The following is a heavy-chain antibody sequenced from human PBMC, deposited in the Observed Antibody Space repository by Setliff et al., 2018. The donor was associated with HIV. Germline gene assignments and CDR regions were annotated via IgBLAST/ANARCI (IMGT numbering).Heavy chain of an antibody. Sequence: GGSLRLSCAASGFTFSTYSMNWVRQAPGKGLEWVSYISSVGTIYYADSVKGRFTISRDNARNSLYLQMDSLRADDTAVYYCARAPGIAVTGRYFQHWGQGTLVTVSS. CDR3: ARAPGIAVTGRYFQH. D-gene: IGHD6-19*01. CDR2: ISSVGTI. CDR1: GFTFSTYS. J-gene: IGHJ1*01. V-gene: IGHV3-48*01.